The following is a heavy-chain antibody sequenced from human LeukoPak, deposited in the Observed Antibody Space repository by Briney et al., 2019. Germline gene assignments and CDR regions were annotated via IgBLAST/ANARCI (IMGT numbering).Heavy chain of an antibody. V-gene: IGHV4-30-2*01. Sequence: PSETLSLTCGVSGGSISRGGYSWNWIRQPPGKGLEWIGYIYHSGSTYYNPSLKSRVTISLDTSENHFPLELRSVTAADTAVYYCARGGDYGDQYFQHWGRGTLVTVSS. J-gene: IGHJ1*01. CDR1: GGSISRGGYS. CDR2: IYHSGST. D-gene: IGHD4-17*01. CDR3: ARGGDYGDQYFQH.